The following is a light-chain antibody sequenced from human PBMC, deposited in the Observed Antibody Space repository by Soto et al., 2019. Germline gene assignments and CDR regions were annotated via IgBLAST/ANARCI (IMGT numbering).Light chain of an antibody. J-gene: IGLJ3*02. CDR3: CSFARGSTLV. V-gene: IGLV2-23*01. CDR2: EGS. Sequence: SALTQPASVSGSPGQSITISCTGTSSDVGSYNLVSWYQQHPGNAPKLMIYEGSKRPSGASNRFFGSKSGNTASLTISGLQAEDEADYYCCSFARGSTLVFGGGTKLTVL. CDR1: SSDVGSYNL.